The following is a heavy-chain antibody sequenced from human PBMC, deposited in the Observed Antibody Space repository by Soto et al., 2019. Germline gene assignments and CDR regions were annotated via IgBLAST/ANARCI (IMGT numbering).Heavy chain of an antibody. D-gene: IGHD6-6*01. CDR3: DKERAARGVDY. J-gene: IGHJ4*02. CDR2: ISGSGGVI. CDR1: GFTFSNYA. V-gene: IGHV3-23*01. Sequence: PGGSLRLSCAASGFTFSNYAMTWVRQAPGKGLEWVSSISGSGGVIYYPDSVKGRFTISRDNSKNTVHLQMNSLRAEDTAVYYCDKERAARGVDYWGQGTLVTVSS.